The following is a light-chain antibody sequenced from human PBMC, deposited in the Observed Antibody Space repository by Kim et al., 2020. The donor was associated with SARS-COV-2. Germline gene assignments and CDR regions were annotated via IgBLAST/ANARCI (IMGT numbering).Light chain of an antibody. CDR2: DAS. CDR1: QDISNY. J-gene: IGKJ3*01. Sequence: SVGDRVTLTCQASQDISNYLNWYQQKPGKAPKLLIYDASNLETGVPSRFSGSGSGTDFTFTISSLQPEDIATYYCQQYDNLLPFTFGPGTKVDIK. CDR3: QQYDNLLPFT. V-gene: IGKV1-33*01.